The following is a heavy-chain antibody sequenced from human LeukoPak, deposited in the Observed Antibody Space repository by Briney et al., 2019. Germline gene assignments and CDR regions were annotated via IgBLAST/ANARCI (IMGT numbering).Heavy chain of an antibody. V-gene: IGHV5-10-1*01. CDR3: ARRLYSGDEAYDY. Sequence: ESLKISCKGSGYIFTSYWINWVRQTPGKGLDWMGRIDPSDSYTKYSPSFQVHVTISADKSISTAYLQWSSLKASDTAMYYCARRLYSGDEAYDYWGQGTLVTVSS. CDR2: IDPSDSYT. D-gene: IGHD5-12*01. CDR1: GYIFTSYW. J-gene: IGHJ4*02.